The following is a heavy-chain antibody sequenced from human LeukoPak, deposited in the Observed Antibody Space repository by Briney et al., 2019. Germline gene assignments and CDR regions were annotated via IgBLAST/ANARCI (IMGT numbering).Heavy chain of an antibody. CDR1: GGSISNYY. CDR2: IYYSGST. D-gene: IGHD4-17*01. CDR3: ARVPPTVTASYWYFDL. V-gene: IGHV4-59*12. J-gene: IGHJ2*01. Sequence: PSETLSLTCTVSGGSISNYYWSWIRQPPGKGLEWIGYIYYSGSTNYNPSLKSRVTISVDTSKNLFSLKLSSVTAADTAVYYCARVPPTVTASYWYFDLWGRGTLVTVSS.